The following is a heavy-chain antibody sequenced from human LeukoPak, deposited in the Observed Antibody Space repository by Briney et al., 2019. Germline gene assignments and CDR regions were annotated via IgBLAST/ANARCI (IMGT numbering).Heavy chain of an antibody. CDR2: INPSGGST. D-gene: IGHD5-24*01. CDR1: GYTFTSYY. V-gene: IGHV1-46*01. J-gene: IGHJ6*02. Sequence: GASVKVSCKASGYTFTSYYMHWVRQAPGQGLEWMGIINPSGGSTSYAQKFQGRATMTRDTSTSTVYMELSSLRSEDTAVYYCARMRWLQSYYYYGMDVWGQGTTVTVSS. CDR3: ARMRWLQSYYYYGMDV.